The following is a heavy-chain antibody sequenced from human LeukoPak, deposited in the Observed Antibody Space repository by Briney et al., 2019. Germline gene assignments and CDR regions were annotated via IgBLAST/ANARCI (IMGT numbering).Heavy chain of an antibody. Sequence: PGGSLRLSCAGSEFTFGNYWMHWVRQAPGKGLVWVSRINTDGSSTNYADSVKGRFTISRDNAKNTLYLQMNSLRAEDTAVYYCARDLGRGVWLDAFDIWGQGTMVTVSS. CDR1: EFTFGNYW. CDR3: ARDLGRGVWLDAFDI. V-gene: IGHV3-74*01. J-gene: IGHJ3*02. CDR2: INTDGSST. D-gene: IGHD2-15*01.